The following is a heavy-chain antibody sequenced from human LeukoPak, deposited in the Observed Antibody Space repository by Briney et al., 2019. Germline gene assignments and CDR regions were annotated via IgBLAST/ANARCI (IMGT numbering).Heavy chain of an antibody. D-gene: IGHD2-15*01. CDR2: INPNSGGT. CDR1: GYTFTGYY. J-gene: IGHJ4*02. Sequence: ASVKVSCKASGYTFTGYYMHWVRQAPGQGLEWMGWINPNSGGTNYAQKFQGRVTMTRDTSISTAYMELSRLRSDDTAVYYCARSETYCSGGSCYSFDYWGQGTLVTVSS. V-gene: IGHV1-2*02. CDR3: ARSETYCSGGSCYSFDY.